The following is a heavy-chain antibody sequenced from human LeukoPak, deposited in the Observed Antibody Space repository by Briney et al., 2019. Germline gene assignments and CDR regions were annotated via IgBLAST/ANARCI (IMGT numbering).Heavy chain of an antibody. CDR3: AKDIAQGYTFGSIEQDY. CDR2: ISESGSGT. Sequence: GGSLRLSCAASGFTFSRYAMSWVRQAPGKGLEWVSAISESGSGTYYADSVKGRFTISRDNSKDTLSLQMNSLRAEDTAVYYCAKDIAQGYTFGSIEQDYWGQGTLVTVSS. CDR1: GFTFSRYA. J-gene: IGHJ4*02. D-gene: IGHD5-18*01. V-gene: IGHV3-23*01.